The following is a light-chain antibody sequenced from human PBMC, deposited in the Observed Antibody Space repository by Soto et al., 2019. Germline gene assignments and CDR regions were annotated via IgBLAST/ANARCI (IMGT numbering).Light chain of an antibody. J-gene: IGLJ2*01. CDR3: SSFASSIPLV. V-gene: IGLV2-14*03. CDR2: DVT. Sequence: QSALTQPASVSGSPGQSITISCTGTSSDVGGYNYVSWYQQHPGKAPKLLICDVTNRPSGVSNRFSGSKYGNTASLTISGLQTEDEADYYCSSFASSIPLVFGGGTKLTVL. CDR1: SSDVGGYNY.